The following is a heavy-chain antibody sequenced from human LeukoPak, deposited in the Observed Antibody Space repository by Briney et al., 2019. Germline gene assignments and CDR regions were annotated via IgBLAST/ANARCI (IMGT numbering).Heavy chain of an antibody. CDR3: ARVPSSGRAYYYMDV. D-gene: IGHD6-19*01. J-gene: IGHJ6*03. CDR1: GFTFSSYS. CDR2: ISSSSSYI. Sequence: GGSLRPSCAASGFTFSSYSMNWVRQAPGKGLEWVSSISSSSSYIYYADSVKGRFTISRDNAKNSLYLQMNSLRAEDTAVYYCARVPSSGRAYYYMDVWGKGTTVTVSS. V-gene: IGHV3-21*01.